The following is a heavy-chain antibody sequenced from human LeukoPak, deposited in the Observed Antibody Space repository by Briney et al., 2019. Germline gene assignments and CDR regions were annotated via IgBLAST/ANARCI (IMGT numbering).Heavy chain of an antibody. Sequence: GGSLRLSCAASGFTFSSYSMNWVRQAPGKGLEWVSSISSSSSYIYYADSVKGRFTISRDNAKNSLYLQMNSLRAEDTAVYYCARVGYYCDSSGSPGLDYWGQGTLVTVSS. CDR2: ISSSSSYI. CDR3: ARVGYYCDSSGSPGLDY. CDR1: GFTFSSYS. D-gene: IGHD3-22*01. V-gene: IGHV3-21*01. J-gene: IGHJ4*02.